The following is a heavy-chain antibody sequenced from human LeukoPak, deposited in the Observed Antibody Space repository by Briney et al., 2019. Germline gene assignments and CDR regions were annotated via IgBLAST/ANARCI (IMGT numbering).Heavy chain of an antibody. J-gene: IGHJ4*02. D-gene: IGHD6-13*01. CDR2: IKHDGSEK. Sequence: GGSLRLSCAASGFTFSTYWMSWVRQAPGRGLEWVANIKHDGSEKFYVDSVRGRFTISRDNAKNSLYLQLNSLRAEDTALYYCARIAGIEAAGDYWGQGTLVTVSS. CDR3: ARIAGIEAAGDY. V-gene: IGHV3-7*04. CDR1: GFTFSTYW.